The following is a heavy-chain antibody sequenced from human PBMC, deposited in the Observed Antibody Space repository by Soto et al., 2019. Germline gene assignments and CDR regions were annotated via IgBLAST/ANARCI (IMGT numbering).Heavy chain of an antibody. CDR2: ISHTGTT. D-gene: IGHD4-17*01. V-gene: IGHV4-38-2*02. Sequence: SETLSLTCLVSGFPISSPYSWGWIRQPPGKGLEWIGSISHTGTTSYSPSLTSRVSISVDTSKSQVSLKLTSVTAADTAVYFCARVTMVIRDSDHFGVDVWGHGTTVTVSS. CDR1: GFPISSPYS. CDR3: ARVTMVIRDSDHFGVDV. J-gene: IGHJ6*02.